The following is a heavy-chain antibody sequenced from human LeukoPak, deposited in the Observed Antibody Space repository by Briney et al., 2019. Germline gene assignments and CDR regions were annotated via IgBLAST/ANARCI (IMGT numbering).Heavy chain of an antibody. CDR2: INPKSGDT. CDR1: GYTFTAYY. D-gene: IGHD5-24*01. Sequence: ASVKVSCKAYGYTFTAYYMHGVRQAPGQGPEWMGWINPKSGDTNYAQKFQGRVTMTRDTSISTGYMELSRLTSDDTAVHYCARETGQFEHDSWGQGTLVTVSS. J-gene: IGHJ4*02. V-gene: IGHV1-2*02. CDR3: ARETGQFEHDS.